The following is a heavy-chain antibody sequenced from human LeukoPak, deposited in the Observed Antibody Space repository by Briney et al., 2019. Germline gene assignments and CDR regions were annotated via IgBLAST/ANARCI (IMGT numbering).Heavy chain of an antibody. Sequence: PGRSLRLSCAASGFTFSSYSMNWVRQAPGKGLEWVSYITSGSDTIFYADSVKGRFTISRDNARNSLYLQMNSVGVEDTAVYYCVRRPVGAHPFDYWGQGTLVTVSS. CDR2: ITSGSDTI. CDR3: VRRPVGAHPFDY. D-gene: IGHD1-26*01. V-gene: IGHV3-48*01. J-gene: IGHJ4*02. CDR1: GFTFSSYS.